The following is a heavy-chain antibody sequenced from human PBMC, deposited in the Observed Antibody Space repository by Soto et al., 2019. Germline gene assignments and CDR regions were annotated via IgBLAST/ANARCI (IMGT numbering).Heavy chain of an antibody. CDR3: AKSPPIIAVADP. Sequence: PSETLSLTCAVYGGSFSGYYWSWVRQAPGKGLEWVSAISGSGGSTYYADSVKGRFTISRDNSKNTLYLQMNSLRAEDTAVYYYAKSPPIIAVADPRGRQPLVPASS. CDR1: GGSFSGYY. D-gene: IGHD6-19*01. CDR2: ISGSGGST. V-gene: IGHV3-23*01. J-gene: IGHJ5*02.